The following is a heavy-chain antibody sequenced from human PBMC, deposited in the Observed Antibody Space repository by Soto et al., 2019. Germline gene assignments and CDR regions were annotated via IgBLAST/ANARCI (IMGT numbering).Heavy chain of an antibody. D-gene: IGHD2-15*01. V-gene: IGHV1-69*01. CDR2: LIPLFDSA. CDR1: AGTFSRYA. CDR3: ARGEAEGGSGFDS. Sequence: QVQLVQSGAEVKKPGSSVKVSCKASAGTFSRYAFNWVRQAPGQGLEWMGGLIPLFDSANYARDLQGRVTITADESTSTVYMELSSLRSDDTAVYYCARGEAEGGSGFDSWGQGTLVTVSS. J-gene: IGHJ4*02.